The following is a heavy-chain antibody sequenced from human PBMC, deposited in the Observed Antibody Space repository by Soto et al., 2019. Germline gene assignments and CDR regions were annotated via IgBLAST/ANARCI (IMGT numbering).Heavy chain of an antibody. CDR2: ISASSSSI. Sequence: DVQLVESGGGLVKPGGSLRLSCAASGFNFITFSMNWVRQAPGKGLEWVSSISASSSSIYYAESVKGRFTVSRDNAKNSLYLQMNSLTAEDTALYYCVRDAYNPDAFDIWGQGTTVTVSS. D-gene: IGHD1-20*01. J-gene: IGHJ3*02. V-gene: IGHV3-21*01. CDR1: GFNFITFS. CDR3: VRDAYNPDAFDI.